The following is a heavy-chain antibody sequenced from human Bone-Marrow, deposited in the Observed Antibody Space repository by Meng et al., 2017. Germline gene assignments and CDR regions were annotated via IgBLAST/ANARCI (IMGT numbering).Heavy chain of an antibody. V-gene: IGHV4/OR15-8*02. CDR1: GGSISSIDW. CDR2: IYHGGDT. J-gene: IGHJ4*02. D-gene: IGHD6-19*01. CDR3: ASWIYSCGWQ. Sequence: VHRQEPGPGLVKPSGTLSLTCVVSGGSISSIDWWSWVRQPPGKGLEWIGEIYHGGDTNYNPSLKSRVTIAIDKSKNQFSLKLSSVTAADTAVYYCASWIYSCGWQWGQGALVTVSS.